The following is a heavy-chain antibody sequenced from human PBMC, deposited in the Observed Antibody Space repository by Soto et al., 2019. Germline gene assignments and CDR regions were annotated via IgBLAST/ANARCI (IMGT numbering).Heavy chain of an antibody. CDR1: GFTFSSYS. J-gene: IGHJ6*02. Sequence: GGSLRLSCVASGFTFSSYSMNWVRQAPGKGLEWVSSISRSSRYIYYADSVKGRFTISRDNAKNSLYLQMNSLRAEDTAVYYCARDIEDTSMVTGYYYYGMDVWGQGTTVTVSS. D-gene: IGHD5-18*01. CDR2: ISRSSRYI. V-gene: IGHV3-21*06. CDR3: ARDIEDTSMVTGYYYYGMDV.